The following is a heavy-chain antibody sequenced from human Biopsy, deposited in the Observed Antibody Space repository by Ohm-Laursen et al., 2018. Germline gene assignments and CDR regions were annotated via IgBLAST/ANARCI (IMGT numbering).Heavy chain of an antibody. CDR2: IRNT. Sequence: TLSLTCTVSGDSVTKYYWSWIRQPPGKGLEWIGTIRNTYFRTSLKSRVTISVDTSKNHFSLNLRSVTAADTAVYSCARLGNFWNAEDGLDLWGLGTMVTVSS. D-gene: IGHD3-3*01. CDR3: ARLGNFWNAEDGLDL. CDR1: GDSVTKYY. V-gene: IGHV4-4*08. J-gene: IGHJ3*01.